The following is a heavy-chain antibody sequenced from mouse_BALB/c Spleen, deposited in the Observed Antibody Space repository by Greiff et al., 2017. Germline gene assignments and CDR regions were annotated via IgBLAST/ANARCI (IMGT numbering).Heavy chain of an antibody. CDR3: ARVWNWEYFDY. CDR1: GFSLTGYG. CDR2: IWGDGST. J-gene: IGHJ2*01. Sequence: QVQLKESGPGLVAPSQSLSITCTVSGFSLTGYGVNWVRQPPGKGLEWLGMIWGDGSTDYNSALKSRLSISKDNSKSQVFLKMNSLQTDDTARYCCARVWNWEYFDYWGQGTTLTVSS. D-gene: IGHD4-1*01. V-gene: IGHV2-6-7*01.